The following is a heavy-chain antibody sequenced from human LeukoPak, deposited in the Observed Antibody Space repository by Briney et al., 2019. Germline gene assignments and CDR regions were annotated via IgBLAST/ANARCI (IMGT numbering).Heavy chain of an antibody. CDR1: GYPFTSYN. J-gene: IGHJ4*02. CDR2: MNTNSGNT. D-gene: IGHD3-3*01. V-gene: IGHV1-8*01. Sequence: ASVKVSCKASGYPFTSYNVNWVRQATGQGLEWMGWMNTNSGNTGYSQNFQGRVTMTRDTSTSTVYMELSSLRSEDTAVYYCACLWSGQIDYWGQGTLVTVSS. CDR3: ACLWSGQIDY.